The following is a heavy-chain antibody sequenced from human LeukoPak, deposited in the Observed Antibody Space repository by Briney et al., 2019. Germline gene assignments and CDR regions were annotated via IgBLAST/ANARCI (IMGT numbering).Heavy chain of an antibody. CDR3: AEYASGFDI. CDR1: GFTFSRYW. V-gene: IGHV3-7*01. CDR2: IKQDGSEK. Sequence: PGGSLRLSCAASGFTFSRYWMSWVRQAPGKGLEWVANIKQDGSEKYYVDSVKGRFTISRDNAKNSLYLQMNSLRAEDTAVYYCAEYASGFDIWGQGTMVTVSS. J-gene: IGHJ3*02. D-gene: IGHD3-10*01.